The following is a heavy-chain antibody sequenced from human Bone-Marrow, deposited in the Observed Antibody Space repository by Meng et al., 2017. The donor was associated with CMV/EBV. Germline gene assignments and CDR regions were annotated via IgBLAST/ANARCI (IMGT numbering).Heavy chain of an antibody. V-gene: IGHV3-30*02. CDR3: AKVGGGDLGTRIDA. CDR1: GFSSNGND. Sequence: GASLMISWVVSGFSSNGNDMHWVREAAGKGVEWVALIRADGSNKYYADSMKGRFIITRDTSKNTLYRQMSSLRTEDTAVYFCAKVGGGDLGTRIDAWGQGTLVTVSS. D-gene: IGHD2-21*01. CDR2: IRADGSNK. J-gene: IGHJ5*02.